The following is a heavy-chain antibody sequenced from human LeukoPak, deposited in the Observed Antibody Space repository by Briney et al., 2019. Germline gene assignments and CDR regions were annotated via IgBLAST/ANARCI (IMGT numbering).Heavy chain of an antibody. CDR3: AKDQYGEAFDI. Sequence: GGSLRLSCAASGFTFRSYAMNWVRQDPGKGLEWVSAISGSGSATYYADSVKGRFTISRDNSKNTLYLQMNSLRAEDTAVYYCAKDQYGEAFDIWGPGTMVTVSS. V-gene: IGHV3-23*01. CDR2: ISGSGSAT. D-gene: IGHD4-17*01. CDR1: GFTFRSYA. J-gene: IGHJ3*02.